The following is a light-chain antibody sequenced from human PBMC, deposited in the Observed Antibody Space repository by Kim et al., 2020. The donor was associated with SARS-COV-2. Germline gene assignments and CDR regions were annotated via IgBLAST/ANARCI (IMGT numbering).Light chain of an antibody. CDR2: DAS. CDR3: QQYNSYSPGWT. J-gene: IGKJ1*01. V-gene: IGKV1-5*01. Sequence: VGDRVTITCRAIQSISSWLAWYQQKPGKAPKLLIYDASSLESGVPSRFSGSGSGTELTLTISSLQPDDFATYYCQQYNSYSPGWTFGQGTKVDIK. CDR1: QSISSW.